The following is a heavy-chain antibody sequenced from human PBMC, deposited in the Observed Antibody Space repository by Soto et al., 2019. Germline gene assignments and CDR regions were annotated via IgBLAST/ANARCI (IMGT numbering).Heavy chain of an antibody. CDR3: ARERWKPGNNWFDP. CDR1: GGSFSGYY. J-gene: IGHJ5*02. Sequence: SETLSLTCAVYGGSFSGYYWSWIRQPPGKGLEWIGEINHSGSTNHNPSLKSRVTISVDTSKNQFSLKLSSVTAADTAVYYCARERWKPGNNWFDPWGQGTLVTVSP. V-gene: IGHV4-34*01. CDR2: INHSGST. D-gene: IGHD2-15*01.